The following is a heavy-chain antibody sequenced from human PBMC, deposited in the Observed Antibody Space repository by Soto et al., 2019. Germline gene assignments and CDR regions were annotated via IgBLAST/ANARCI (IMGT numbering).Heavy chain of an antibody. CDR3: ARAVVAASVGYYYYYMDV. Sequence: ASVKVSCKASGYTFTSYDINWVRQATGQGLEWMGWMNPNSGNTGYAQKFQGRVTMTRNTSISTVYMELSSLRSEDTAVYYCARAVVAASVGYYYYYMDVWGKGTTVTVSS. V-gene: IGHV1-8*01. D-gene: IGHD2-15*01. J-gene: IGHJ6*03. CDR2: MNPNSGNT. CDR1: GYTFTSYD.